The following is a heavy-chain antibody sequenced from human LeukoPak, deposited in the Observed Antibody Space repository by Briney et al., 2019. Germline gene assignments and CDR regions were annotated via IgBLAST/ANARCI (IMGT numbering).Heavy chain of an antibody. V-gene: IGHV1-46*01. J-gene: IGHJ4*02. D-gene: IGHD3-22*01. CDR2: INPSGGST. CDR1: GYTFTSYY. CDR3: ARSLDMDYYDSSGYAN. Sequence: ASVKVSCKASGYTFTSYYMHWVRQAPGQGLEWMGIINPSGGSTSYAQKFQGRVTMTRDTSTSTAYMELRSLRSDDTAVYYCARSLDMDYYDSSGYANWGQGTLVTVSS.